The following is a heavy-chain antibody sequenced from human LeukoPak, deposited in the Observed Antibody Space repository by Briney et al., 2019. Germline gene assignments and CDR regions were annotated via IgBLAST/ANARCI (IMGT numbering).Heavy chain of an antibody. CDR3: VEMGWKTYGMDV. Sequence: ASVKVSCKASGYTFTSYAMHWVRQAPGQRLEWMGWINAGNGNTKYSQKFQGRVTITRDTSASTAYVELSSLRSEDTAVYYCVEMGWKTYGMDVWGQGTTVTVSS. V-gene: IGHV1-3*01. D-gene: IGHD5-24*01. J-gene: IGHJ6*02. CDR2: INAGNGNT. CDR1: GYTFTSYA.